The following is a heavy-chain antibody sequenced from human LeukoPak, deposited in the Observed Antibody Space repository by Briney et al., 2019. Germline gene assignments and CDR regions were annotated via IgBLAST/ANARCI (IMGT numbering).Heavy chain of an antibody. CDR1: GYTFTGYY. Sequence: GASVKVSCKASGYTFTGYYMHWVRQAPGQGLEWMGWISAYNGNTNYAQKLQGRVTMTTDTSTSTAYMELRSLRSDDTAVYYCARDVLSIAVAGKTYYYYGMDVWGQGTTVTVSS. J-gene: IGHJ6*02. V-gene: IGHV1-18*04. D-gene: IGHD6-19*01. CDR3: ARDVLSIAVAGKTYYYYGMDV. CDR2: ISAYNGNT.